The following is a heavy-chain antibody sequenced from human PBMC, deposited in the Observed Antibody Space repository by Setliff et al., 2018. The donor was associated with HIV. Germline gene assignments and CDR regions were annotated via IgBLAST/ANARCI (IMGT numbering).Heavy chain of an antibody. V-gene: IGHV4-59*12. CDR1: GGSISTSY. D-gene: IGHD6-13*01. J-gene: IGHJ4*02. CDR3: ARGRGSSSSWPIDY. CDR2: IYYSGST. Sequence: SETLSLTCTVSGGSISTSYWNWIRQTPGKGLEWIGYIYYSGSTNYNPSLKSRVTMSLDTSKNQFSLKLSSVTAADTAVYLCARGRGSSSSWPIDYWGQGTLVTVSS.